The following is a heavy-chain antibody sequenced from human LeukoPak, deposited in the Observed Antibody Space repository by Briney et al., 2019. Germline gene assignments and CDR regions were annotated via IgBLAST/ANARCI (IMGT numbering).Heavy chain of an antibody. Sequence: ASVKVSCKAFGYTFTSYGISWVRQAPGQGLEWMGWISAYNGNTNYAQKLQGRVTMTTDTSTSTAYMELRSLRPDDTAVYYCARWDYYDSRTFDIWGQGTMVTVS. D-gene: IGHD3-22*01. V-gene: IGHV1-18*01. CDR1: GYTFTSYG. CDR3: ARWDYYDSRTFDI. J-gene: IGHJ3*02. CDR2: ISAYNGNT.